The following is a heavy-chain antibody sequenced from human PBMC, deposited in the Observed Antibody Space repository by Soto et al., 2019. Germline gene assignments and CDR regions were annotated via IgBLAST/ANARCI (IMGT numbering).Heavy chain of an antibody. V-gene: IGHV5-51*01. CDR1: GYNFPTYW. J-gene: IGHJ4*02. Sequence: GESLKISCKGSGYNFPTYWIAWVRQMPGKGLEWMGIFYPGESDTRYSPSFQGQVTISGDKSISTAYLQWSSLKASDTALYYCASDTATTEIYTYGYDYLDYWGPGTLVTVSS. CDR2: FYPGESDT. CDR3: ASDTATTEIYTYGYDYLDY. D-gene: IGHD5-18*01.